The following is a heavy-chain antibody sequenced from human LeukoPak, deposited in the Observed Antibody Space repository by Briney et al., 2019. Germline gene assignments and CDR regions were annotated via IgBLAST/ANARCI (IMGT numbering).Heavy chain of an antibody. D-gene: IGHD5-18*01. V-gene: IGHV3-23*01. CDR3: AKDQKSGYSYGYFDY. CDR1: GFTVSSNS. Sequence: GGSLRLSCTVSGFTVSSNSMSWVRQAPGKGLEWVSAISGSGGSTYYADSVKGRFTISRDNSKNTLYLQMNSLRAEDTAVYYCAKDQKSGYSYGYFDYWGQGTLVTVSS. J-gene: IGHJ4*02. CDR2: ISGSGGST.